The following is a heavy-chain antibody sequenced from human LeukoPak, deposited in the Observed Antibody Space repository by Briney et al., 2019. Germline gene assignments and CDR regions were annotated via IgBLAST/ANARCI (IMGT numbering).Heavy chain of an antibody. J-gene: IGHJ5*02. CDR3: ARGATVTTFWFDP. Sequence: GASVKVSCKASGYTFTSYAMHWVRQAPGQRLEWMGWTNAGNGNTKYSQKFQGRVTITRDTSASTAYMELSSLRSEDTAVYYCARGATVTTFWFDPWGQGTLVTVSS. V-gene: IGHV1-3*01. CDR1: GYTFTSYA. CDR2: TNAGNGNT. D-gene: IGHD4-17*01.